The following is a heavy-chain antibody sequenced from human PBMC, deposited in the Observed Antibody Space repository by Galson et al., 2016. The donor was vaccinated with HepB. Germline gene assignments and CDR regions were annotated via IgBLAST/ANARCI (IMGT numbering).Heavy chain of an antibody. V-gene: IGHV3-53*01. Sequence: LSLSCAVSGFTVSANYMSWVRQGPGKGLEWVSGIYKGGSTYYAVSVKGRFTISRDTSENTLQLHMNSLTVDDTAVYYCTLGSDASYWGQGPLVIVSS. CDR2: IYKGGST. D-gene: IGHD3-10*01. CDR3: TLGSDASY. J-gene: IGHJ4*02. CDR1: GFTVSANY.